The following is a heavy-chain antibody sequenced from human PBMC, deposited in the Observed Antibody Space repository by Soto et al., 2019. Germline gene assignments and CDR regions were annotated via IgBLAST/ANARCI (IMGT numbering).Heavy chain of an antibody. CDR3: ARCFVVGATCQH. CDR2: INAGNGNT. D-gene: IGHD1-26*01. J-gene: IGHJ1*01. V-gene: IGHV1-3*01. CDR1: GYTFTSYA. Sequence: GASVKVSCKASGYTFTSYAMHWVRQAPGQRLEWMGWINAGNGNTKYSQKFQGRVTITRDTSASTAYMELSSLRSEDTAVYYCARCFVVGATCQHWGQGTLVTVSS.